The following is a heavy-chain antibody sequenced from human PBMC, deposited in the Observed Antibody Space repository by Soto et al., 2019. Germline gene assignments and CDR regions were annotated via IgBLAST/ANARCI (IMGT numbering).Heavy chain of an antibody. J-gene: IGHJ6*02. D-gene: IGHD6-6*01. CDR1: GYSFTSYW. V-gene: IGHV5-51*01. CDR3: ASTSYSSSSYYYYYYGMDV. Sequence: GESLKISCKGSGYSFTSYWIGWVRQMPGKGLEWMGIIYPGDSDTRYSPSFQGQVTISADKSISTAYLQWSSLKAPDTAMYYCASTSYSSSSYYYYYYGMDVWGQGTKVTVS. CDR2: IYPGDSDT.